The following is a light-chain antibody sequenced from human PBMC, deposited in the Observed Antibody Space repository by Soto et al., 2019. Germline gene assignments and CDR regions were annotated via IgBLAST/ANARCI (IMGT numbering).Light chain of an antibody. CDR2: DDS. J-gene: IGLJ1*01. V-gene: IGLV3-21*02. CDR1: NIGRTS. CDR3: HVWDSSSGHYI. Sequence: SYELTQPPSVSVAPGQTARISCGGNNIGRTSVHWYQQKPGRAPVVVVYDDSDRPSGIPERFSGANSGDTATLTISRVEAGDEADYYCHVWDSSSGHYIFGTGTKVTVL.